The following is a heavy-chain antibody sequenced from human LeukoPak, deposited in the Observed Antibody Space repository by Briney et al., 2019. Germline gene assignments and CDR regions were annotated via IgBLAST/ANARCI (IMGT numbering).Heavy chain of an antibody. V-gene: IGHV1-2*04. CDR1: GYTFADYF. CDR3: ARERGEYSSVGAFDI. D-gene: IGHD2/OR15-2a*01. Sequence: ASVKVSCKASGYTFADYFIHWVRQAPGQGLEWMGRINPNTGGAEYAPKFQGWVTMTRDTSISTAYVEVNRLISDDTAVYYCARERGEYSSVGAFDIWGQGTMVTVSS. J-gene: IGHJ3*02. CDR2: INPNTGGA.